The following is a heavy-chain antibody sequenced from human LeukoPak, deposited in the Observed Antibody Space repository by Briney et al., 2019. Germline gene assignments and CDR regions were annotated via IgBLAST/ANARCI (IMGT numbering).Heavy chain of an antibody. CDR2: IYSSGST. V-gene: IGHV4-39*01. CDR1: GGSISSSSYY. Sequence: SETLSLTCNVSGGSISSSSYYWGWIRQPPGKGLEWIGNIYSSGSTYYNASLQSRVTISIDTSKNQFSLRLNSVTAADTAMYYCAKSGGYGLIDYWGQGTRVTVSS. D-gene: IGHD1-26*01. J-gene: IGHJ4*02. CDR3: AKSGGYGLIDY.